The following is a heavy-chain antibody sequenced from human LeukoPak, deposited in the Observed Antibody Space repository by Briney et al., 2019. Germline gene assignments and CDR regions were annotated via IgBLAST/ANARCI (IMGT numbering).Heavy chain of an antibody. CDR2: IYHSGST. CDR3: ARGESWSLDY. J-gene: IGHJ4*02. V-gene: IGHV4-30-2*01. Sequence: ASETLSLTCTVSGGSISTGSYYWSWIRQPPGKGLEWIGYIYHSGSTYYNPSLKSRVTISVDRSKNQFSLKLSSVTAADTAVYYCARGESWSLDYWGQGTLVTVSS. CDR1: GGSISTGSYY.